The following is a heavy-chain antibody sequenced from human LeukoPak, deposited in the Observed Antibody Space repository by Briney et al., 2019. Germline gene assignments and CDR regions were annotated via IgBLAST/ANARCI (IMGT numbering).Heavy chain of an antibody. Sequence: PGRSLRLSCAASGFTFSAYGMHWVRQAPGKGLEWVGFIRSKAYGGTTEYAASVKGRFTISRDDSKSIAYLEMNSLKTEDTAEYSCTRGYCSGGSCFRAFDIWGQGTMVTVSS. J-gene: IGHJ3*02. V-gene: IGHV3-49*04. CDR2: IRSKAYGGTT. D-gene: IGHD2-15*01. CDR1: GFTFSAYG. CDR3: TRGYCSGGSCFRAFDI.